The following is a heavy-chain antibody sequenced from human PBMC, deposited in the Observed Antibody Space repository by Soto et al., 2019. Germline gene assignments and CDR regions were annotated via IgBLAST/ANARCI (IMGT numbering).Heavy chain of an antibody. CDR1: GFTFSSYG. J-gene: IGHJ6*02. Sequence: GGSLRLSCAASGFTFSSYGMHWVRQAPGKGLEWVAVISYDGSNKYYADSVEGRFTISRDNSKNTLYLQMNSLRAEDTAVYYCAKVVGATRYYYYGMDVWGQGTKVTVSS. V-gene: IGHV3-30*18. D-gene: IGHD1-26*01. CDR3: AKVVGATRYYYYGMDV. CDR2: ISYDGSNK.